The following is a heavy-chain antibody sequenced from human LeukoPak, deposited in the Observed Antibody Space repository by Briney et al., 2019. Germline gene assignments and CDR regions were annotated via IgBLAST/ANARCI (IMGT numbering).Heavy chain of an antibody. V-gene: IGHV3-9*01. CDR3: AVDLYSSVWYGAFDM. J-gene: IGHJ3*02. CDR2: ISWNSGTI. Sequence: PGGSLRLSCAASGFTFDAYAMHWVRHAPGKGLEWVSGISWNSGTIVYADSVKGRFTISRDNAKNSLYLQMNSLRAEDTALYFCAVDLYSSVWYGAFDMWGQGTMVTVST. D-gene: IGHD6-19*01. CDR1: GFTFDAYA.